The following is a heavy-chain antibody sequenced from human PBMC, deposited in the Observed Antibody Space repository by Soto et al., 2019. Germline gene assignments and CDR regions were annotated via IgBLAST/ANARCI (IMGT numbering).Heavy chain of an antibody. Sequence: PGGSLRLSCAASGLTFSSYAMHWVRQAPGKGLEWVAVISYDGSNKYYADSVKGRFTISRDNSKNTLYLQMNSLRAEDTAVYYCAREAPWELLASYYFDYWGQGTLVTVSS. D-gene: IGHD1-26*01. V-gene: IGHV3-30-3*01. CDR2: ISYDGSNK. CDR1: GLTFSSYA. CDR3: AREAPWELLASYYFDY. J-gene: IGHJ4*02.